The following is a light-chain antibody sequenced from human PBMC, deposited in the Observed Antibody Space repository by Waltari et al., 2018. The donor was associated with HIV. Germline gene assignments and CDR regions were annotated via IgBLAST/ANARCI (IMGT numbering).Light chain of an antibody. Sequence: DIQLTQSPSFLSASVGDRVTITCRAIQDIRNYLAWYQQKIGKAPKLLIYAASSVQSGGPSRFSGSGSGTQFTLTINSLQPEDFATYHCQQLNEYPWTFGQGTQVEIK. CDR3: QQLNEYPWT. CDR1: QDIRNY. J-gene: IGKJ1*01. V-gene: IGKV1-9*01. CDR2: AAS.